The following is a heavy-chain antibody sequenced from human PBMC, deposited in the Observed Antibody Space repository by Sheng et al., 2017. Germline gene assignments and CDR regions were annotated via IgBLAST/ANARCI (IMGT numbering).Heavy chain of an antibody. CDR2: IYYSGST. V-gene: IGHV4-59*01. Sequence: QVQLQESGPGLVKPSETLSLTCTVSGGSISSYYWSWIRQPPGKGLEWIGYIYYSGSTNYNPSLKSRVTISVDTSKNQFSLKLSSVTAADTAVYYCARGGDWGVFDYWGQGTLVTVSS. CDR3: ARGGDWGVFDY. J-gene: IGHJ4*02. CDR1: GGSISSYY. D-gene: IGHD3-10*01.